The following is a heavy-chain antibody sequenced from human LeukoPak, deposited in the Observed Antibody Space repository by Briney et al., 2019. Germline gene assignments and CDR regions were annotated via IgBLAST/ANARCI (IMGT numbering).Heavy chain of an antibody. Sequence: GRSLRLSCAASGFTFSSYGMHWVRQAPGKGLEWVAVIWYDGSNKYYADSVKGRFTISRDNSKNTLYLQMNSLRAEDTAVYYCARPGSFDSEIFDFWGQGTLVTVSS. CDR2: IWYDGSNK. D-gene: IGHD3-10*01. CDR3: ARPGSFDSEIFDF. J-gene: IGHJ4*02. CDR1: GFTFSSYG. V-gene: IGHV3-33*01.